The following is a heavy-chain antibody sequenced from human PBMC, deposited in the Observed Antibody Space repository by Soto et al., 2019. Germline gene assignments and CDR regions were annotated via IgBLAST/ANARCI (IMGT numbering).Heavy chain of an antibody. CDR1: GFTFSNYA. J-gene: IGHJ4*02. V-gene: IGHV3-48*02. CDR3: ARDYYDSSGYYGAIGY. CDR2: ISSSSSTI. D-gene: IGHD3-22*01. Sequence: GGSLRLSCAASGFTFSNYAMNWVRQAPGKGLEWVSYISSSSSTIYYADSVKGRFTISRDNAKNSLYLQMNSLRDEDTAVYYCARDYYDSSGYYGAIGYWGQGTLVTVSS.